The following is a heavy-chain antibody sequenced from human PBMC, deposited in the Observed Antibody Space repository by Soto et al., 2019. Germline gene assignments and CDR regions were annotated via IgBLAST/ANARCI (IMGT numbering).Heavy chain of an antibody. CDR3: ARAHPGITGTTPPWGYYYYYGMDV. V-gene: IGHV1-69*13. D-gene: IGHD1-7*01. J-gene: IGHJ6*02. CDR2: IIPIFGTA. CDR1: GGTFSSYA. Sequence: ASVKVSCKASGGTFSSYAISWVRQAPGQGLEWMGGIIPIFGTANYAQKFQGRVTITADESTSTAYMELSSLRSEDTAVYYCARAHPGITGTTPPWGYYYYYGMDVWGQGTTVTVSS.